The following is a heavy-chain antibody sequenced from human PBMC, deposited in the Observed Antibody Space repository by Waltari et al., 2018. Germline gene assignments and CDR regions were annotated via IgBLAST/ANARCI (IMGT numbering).Heavy chain of an antibody. CDR1: GYTLTELS. J-gene: IGHJ5*02. CDR2: FDPEDGET. V-gene: IGHV1-24*01. CDR3: ATDGCSSTSCYTGLYGWFDP. Sequence: QVQLVQSGAEVKKPGASVKVSCKVSGYTLTELSMHWVRQAPGKGLEWMGGFDPEDGETIYAQKFQGRVTMTEDTSTDTAYMELSSLRSEDTAVYYCATDGCSSTSCYTGLYGWFDPWGQGTLVTVSS. D-gene: IGHD2-2*02.